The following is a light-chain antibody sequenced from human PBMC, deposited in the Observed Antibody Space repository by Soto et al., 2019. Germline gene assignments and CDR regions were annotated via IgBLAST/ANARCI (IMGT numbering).Light chain of an antibody. V-gene: IGKV1-39*01. CDR3: LQSFNTPLT. CDR2: DTS. CDR1: QSISNY. J-gene: IGKJ4*01. Sequence: EIQMTQSPSSLSASVGDRVTITCRASQSISNYLSWYQQKAGKAPKLLIFDTSTLQSGVPSRFSGSGSGTEFTLTISSLQPEDFATYYCLQSFNTPLTFGRGSTIEIK.